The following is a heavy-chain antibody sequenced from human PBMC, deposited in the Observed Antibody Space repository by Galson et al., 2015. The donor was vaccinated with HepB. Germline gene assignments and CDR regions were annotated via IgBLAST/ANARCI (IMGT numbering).Heavy chain of an antibody. J-gene: IGHJ4*02. CDR2: ISSNGGST. CDR1: GFTFSSYA. V-gene: IGHV3-64D*06. Sequence: SLRLSCAASGFTFSSYAMHWVRQAPGKGLEYVSAISSNGGSTYYADSVKGRFTISRDNSKNTLYLQMSSLRAEDTAVYYCVKGDGALLYSYGLGGYWGQGTLVTVSS. CDR3: VKGDGALLYSYGLGGY. D-gene: IGHD5-18*01.